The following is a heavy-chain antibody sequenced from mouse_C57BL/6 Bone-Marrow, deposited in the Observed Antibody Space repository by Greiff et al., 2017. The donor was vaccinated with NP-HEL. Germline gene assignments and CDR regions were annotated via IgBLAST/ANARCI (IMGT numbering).Heavy chain of an antibody. Sequence: EVKLVESGGGLVKPGGSLKLSCAASGFTFSSYAMSWVRQTPEKRLEWVATISDGGSYTYYPDNVKGRFTISRDNAKNNLYLQMSHLKSEDTAMYYCARDGSDGYYHDYWGQGTTLTVSS. J-gene: IGHJ2*01. CDR2: ISDGGSYT. D-gene: IGHD2-3*01. CDR3: ARDGSDGYYHDY. CDR1: GFTFSSYA. V-gene: IGHV5-4*01.